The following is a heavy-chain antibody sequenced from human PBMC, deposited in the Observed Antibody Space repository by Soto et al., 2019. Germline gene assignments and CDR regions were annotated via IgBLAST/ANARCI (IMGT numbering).Heavy chain of an antibody. CDR2: IYYSGST. CDR3: ARRAMTTIPYYFDY. Sequence: SETLSLTCTVSGGSISSSSYYWGWIRQPPGKGLEWIGSIYYSGSTYYNPSLKSRVTISVDTSNNQFSLKLSSVTATDTAVYYCARRAMTTIPYYFDYWGQGTLVTVSS. V-gene: IGHV4-39*01. CDR1: GGSISSSSYY. D-gene: IGHD4-4*01. J-gene: IGHJ4*02.